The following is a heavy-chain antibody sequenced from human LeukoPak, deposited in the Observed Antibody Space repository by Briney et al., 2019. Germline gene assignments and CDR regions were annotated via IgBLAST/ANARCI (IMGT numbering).Heavy chain of an antibody. CDR2: MYYSGST. J-gene: IGHJ6*03. D-gene: IGHD1-7*01. Sequence: SETLSLTCTVSGGSISSRSYYWGWLRQPPGKGLEWIGSMYYSGSTHYNPSLKSRVTILVDTSKNQFSLKLSSVTAADTAVYYCARGLELRSMDVWGKGTTVTVSS. V-gene: IGHV4-39*07. CDR1: GGSISSRSYY. CDR3: ARGLELRSMDV.